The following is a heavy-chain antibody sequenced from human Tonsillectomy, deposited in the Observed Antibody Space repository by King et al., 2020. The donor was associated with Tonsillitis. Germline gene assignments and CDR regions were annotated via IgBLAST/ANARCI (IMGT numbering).Heavy chain of an antibody. CDR2: IFSNDEK. D-gene: IGHD3-22*01. CDR3: ARIKYYDSGGYSVFDY. Sequence: VTLQESGPVLVKPTETLTLTCTVSGFSLSNTRMGVSWIRQPPGKALEWLAHIFSNDEKSYSTSLKSRLTISKDTSKSQVLLTMANMDPVDTATYYCARIKYYDSGGYSVFDYWGQGALVTVSS. J-gene: IGHJ4*02. V-gene: IGHV2-26*01. CDR1: GFSLSNTRMG.